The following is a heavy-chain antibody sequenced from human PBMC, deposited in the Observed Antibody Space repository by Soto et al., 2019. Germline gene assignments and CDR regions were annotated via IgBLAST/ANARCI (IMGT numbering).Heavy chain of an antibody. CDR2: INPNSGGT. Sequence: ASVKVSCKASGYTFTGYYMHWLRQAPGQGLEWMGWINPNSGGTNYAQKFQGWVTMTRDTSISTAYMELSRLRSDDTAVYYCARGITYYYDSSGYPYFDYWGQGTLVTVSS. V-gene: IGHV1-2*04. CDR1: GYTFTGYY. CDR3: ARGITYYYDSSGYPYFDY. J-gene: IGHJ4*02. D-gene: IGHD3-22*01.